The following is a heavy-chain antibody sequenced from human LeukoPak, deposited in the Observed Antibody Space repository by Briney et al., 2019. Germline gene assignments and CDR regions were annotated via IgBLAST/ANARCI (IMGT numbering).Heavy chain of an antibody. Sequence: GASVKVSCKASGGTLSSYAISWVRQAPGQGLEWMGGIIPIFGTANYAQKFQGRVTITADESTSTAYMELSSLRSEDTAVYYCARDIHDILTGYYVSHWFDPWGQGTLVTVSS. CDR3: ARDIHDILTGYYVSHWFDP. J-gene: IGHJ5*02. D-gene: IGHD3-9*01. CDR1: GGTLSSYA. V-gene: IGHV1-69*13. CDR2: IIPIFGTA.